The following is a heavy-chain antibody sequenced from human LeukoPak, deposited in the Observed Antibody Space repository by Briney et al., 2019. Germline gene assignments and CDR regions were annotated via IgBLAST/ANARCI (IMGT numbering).Heavy chain of an antibody. J-gene: IGHJ4*02. Sequence: SETLSLTCTVSGGSISSYYWNWIRQPPGKGLEWIGYYYYSGNTNYNPSLKSRVTISVDTSKNQFSLKLRSVTAADTAVYYCARLGSKRRLRYFDWSLSFDYWGQGTLVTVSS. CDR2: YYYSGNT. D-gene: IGHD3-9*01. CDR1: GGSISSYY. CDR3: ARLGSKRRLRYFDWSLSFDY. V-gene: IGHV4-59*12.